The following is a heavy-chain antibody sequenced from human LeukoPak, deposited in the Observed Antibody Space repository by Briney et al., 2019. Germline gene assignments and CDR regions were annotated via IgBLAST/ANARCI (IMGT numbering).Heavy chain of an antibody. CDR1: GGTFSSYA. CDR2: IIPIFGTA. J-gene: IGHJ5*02. Sequence: GASVKVSCKASGGTFSSYAISWVRQAPGQGLEWMGRIIPIFGTANYAQKFQGRVTLTTDESTRTAYMELSSVRSEGTAADYCGRVTFSVSGGSFGGFYPWGQGTLVTVSS. D-gene: IGHD2-15*01. CDR3: GRVTFSVSGGSFGGFYP. V-gene: IGHV1-69*05.